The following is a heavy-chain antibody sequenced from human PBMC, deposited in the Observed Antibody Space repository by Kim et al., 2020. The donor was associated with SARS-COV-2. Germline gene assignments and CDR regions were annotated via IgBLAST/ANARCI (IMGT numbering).Heavy chain of an antibody. D-gene: IGHD3-10*01. Sequence: SETLSLTCTVSGGSISSSSYYWGWIRQPPGKGLEWIGSIYYSGSTYYNPSLKSRVTISVDTSKNQFSLKLSSVTAADTAVYYCARQRVEYYGSGRLYGMDVWGQGTTVTVSS. J-gene: IGHJ6*02. CDR1: GGSISSSSYY. CDR2: IYYSGST. CDR3: ARQRVEYYGSGRLYGMDV. V-gene: IGHV4-39*01.